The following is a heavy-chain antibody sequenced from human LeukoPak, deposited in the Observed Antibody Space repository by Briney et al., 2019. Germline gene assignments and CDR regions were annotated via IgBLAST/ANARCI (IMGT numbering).Heavy chain of an antibody. Sequence: GGSLRLSCAASGFTFSSYSMNWVRQAPGEGLEWVSSISSSSSYIYYADSVKGRFTISRDNAKNSLYLQMNSLRAEDTAVYYCARDQAGSTSSFDYWGQGTLVTVSS. CDR1: GFTFSSYS. CDR2: ISSSSSYI. D-gene: IGHD2-2*01. V-gene: IGHV3-21*01. J-gene: IGHJ4*02. CDR3: ARDQAGSTSSFDY.